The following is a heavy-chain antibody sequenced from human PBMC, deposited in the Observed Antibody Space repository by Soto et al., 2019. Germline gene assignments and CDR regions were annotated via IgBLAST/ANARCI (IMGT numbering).Heavy chain of an antibody. CDR2: IYYSGST. J-gene: IGHJ4*02. CDR1: GGSVSSGSYY. CDR3: ARLQYGDLSGGFDY. D-gene: IGHD4-17*01. Sequence: SSETXSLTCTVSGGSVSSGSYYWSWIRQPPGKGLEWIGYIYYSGSTYYNPSLESRVTISVDTSKNQFSLKLSSVTAADTAVYYCARLQYGDLSGGFDYWGQGTLVTVSS. V-gene: IGHV4-30-4*08.